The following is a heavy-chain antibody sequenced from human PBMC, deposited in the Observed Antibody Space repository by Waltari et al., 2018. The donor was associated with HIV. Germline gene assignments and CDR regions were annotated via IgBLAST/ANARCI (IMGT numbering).Heavy chain of an antibody. CDR2: ILYTAFI. J-gene: IGHJ4*02. Sequence: QVQLRESGPGLVKPPETLSLSCHVSADSIKKFYWTWIRQAPGRGLECLGSILYTAFITYNASLNSRLSLSIDTSDDKVSLNLNSVTPADTAVYFCAAGTAPRPGYWGQGILVTVSS. D-gene: IGHD6-6*01. V-gene: IGHV4-59*03. CDR1: ADSIKKFY. CDR3: AAGTAPRPGY.